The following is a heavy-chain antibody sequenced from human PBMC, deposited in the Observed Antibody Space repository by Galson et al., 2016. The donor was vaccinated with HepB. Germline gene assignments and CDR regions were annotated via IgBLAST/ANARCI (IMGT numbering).Heavy chain of an antibody. CDR1: GGSISNYY. Sequence: ETLSLTCTVSGGSISNYYWSWIRQPPGKGLAWIGYIYNSGSTNSNPSLKRLVTISVDTSKNQFSLKLRSVTAADTAVYYCARVGTTVTTQALGMDVWGQGTTVTVS. V-gene: IGHV4-59*01. CDR2: IYNSGST. CDR3: ARVGTTVTTQALGMDV. D-gene: IGHD4-17*01. J-gene: IGHJ6*02.